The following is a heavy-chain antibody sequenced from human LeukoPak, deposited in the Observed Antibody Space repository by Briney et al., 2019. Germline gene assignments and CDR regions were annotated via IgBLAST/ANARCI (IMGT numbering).Heavy chain of an antibody. D-gene: IGHD1-1*01. V-gene: IGHV3-7*01. J-gene: IGHJ4*02. CDR3: VTDGDKWNDFEY. CDR1: GLSISNFW. Sequence: GGSLRLSCAASGLSISNFWMHWVRQAPGKGLEWVAIIDKEGKDIKYVDSVKGRFTLSRDNAKNSVYLQMNSLRTEDTALYYCVTDGDKWNDFEYWGQGTLVTVSS. CDR2: IDKEGKDI.